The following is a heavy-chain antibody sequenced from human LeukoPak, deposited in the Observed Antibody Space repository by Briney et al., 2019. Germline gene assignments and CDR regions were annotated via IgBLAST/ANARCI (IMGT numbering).Heavy chain of an antibody. J-gene: IGHJ4*02. CDR3: ARGRYDSSGYYFWDY. CDR2: IYYSGST. D-gene: IGHD3-22*01. CDR1: GGSFSGYY. V-gene: IGHV4-34*01. Sequence: PSETLSLTCAVYGGSFSGYYWSWIRQPPGKGLEWIGSIYYSGSTYYNPSLKSRVTISVDTSKNQFSLKLSSVTAADTAVYYCARGRYDSSGYYFWDYWGQGTLVTVSS.